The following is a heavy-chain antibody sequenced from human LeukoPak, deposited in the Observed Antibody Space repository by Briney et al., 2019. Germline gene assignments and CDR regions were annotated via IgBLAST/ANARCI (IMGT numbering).Heavy chain of an antibody. CDR1: GYTFTSYD. J-gene: IGHJ4*02. CDR2: MNANSGNT. Sequence: ASVKVSCKASGYTFTSYDINWVRQAPGQGLEWMGWMNANSGNTGYAQKFQGGLTMTRNPSTSTAYMELSSLRSEDTAVYYCARESGFYGSGSRYWGQGTLVTVSS. V-gene: IGHV1-8*01. D-gene: IGHD3-10*01. CDR3: ARESGFYGSGSRY.